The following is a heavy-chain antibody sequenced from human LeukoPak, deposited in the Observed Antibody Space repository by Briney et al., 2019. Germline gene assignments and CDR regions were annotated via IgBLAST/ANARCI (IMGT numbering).Heavy chain of an antibody. J-gene: IGHJ3*02. CDR1: GYTFTGYY. V-gene: IGHV1-2*02. D-gene: IGHD3-22*01. CDR2: INPNSGGT. Sequence: ASVKVSCKASGYTFTGYYMHWVRQAPGQGLEWMGWINPNSGGTNYAQKFQGRVTMTRDTSISTAYMELSRLRSDDTAVYYCARALGIEDSSAFDIWGQGTMVTVSS. CDR3: ARALGIEDSSAFDI.